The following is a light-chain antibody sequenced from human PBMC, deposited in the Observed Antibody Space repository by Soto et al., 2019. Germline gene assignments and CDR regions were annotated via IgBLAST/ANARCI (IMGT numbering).Light chain of an antibody. CDR3: SSYTSSSTRI. CDR2: DVN. Sequence: QSALTQPASVSGSPGQWITISCTGSSSDVGGYNYVSWYQQHPGKAPKLMIYDVNNRPSGVSNRFSGSKSGNTASLTISGLQDEDEADYYCSSYTSSSTRIFGTGTKLTVL. J-gene: IGLJ1*01. V-gene: IGLV2-14*01. CDR1: SSDVGGYNY.